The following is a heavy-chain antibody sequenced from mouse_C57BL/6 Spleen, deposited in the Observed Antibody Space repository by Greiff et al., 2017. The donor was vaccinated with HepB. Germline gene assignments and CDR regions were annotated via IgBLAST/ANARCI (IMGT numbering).Heavy chain of an antibody. V-gene: IGHV1-26*01. CDR1: GYTFTDYY. CDR2: INPNNGGT. CDR3: ARLDGYYVGYFDV. D-gene: IGHD2-3*01. J-gene: IGHJ1*03. Sequence: EVQLQQSGPELVKPGASVKISCKASGYTFTDYYMNWVKQSHGKSLEWIGDINPNNGGTSYNQKFKGKATLTVDKSSSTAYMELRSLTSEDSAVYYCARLDGYYVGYFDVWGTGTTVTVSS.